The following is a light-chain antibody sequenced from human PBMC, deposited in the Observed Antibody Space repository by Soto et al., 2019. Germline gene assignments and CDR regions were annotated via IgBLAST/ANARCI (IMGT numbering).Light chain of an antibody. CDR1: GSDVGGYNY. Sequence: QSVLTQPASVSGSPGQSITISCTGTGSDVGGYNYVSWYQQHPGKAPQLLIYEVSHRPAEISYRFSGSKSGNTASLTISALQAEDEADYYCSSYTSSSTLHVFGTGTKVTVL. CDR3: SSYTSSSTLHV. V-gene: IGLV2-14*01. J-gene: IGLJ1*01. CDR2: EVS.